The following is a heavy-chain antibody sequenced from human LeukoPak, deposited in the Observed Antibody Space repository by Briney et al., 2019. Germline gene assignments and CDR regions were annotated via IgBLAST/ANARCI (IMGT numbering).Heavy chain of an antibody. Sequence: SETLSLTCTVSGASIRSSYWSWLRQPPGRGLEWFGYIYYTGSTNSDPSLKSRVTVSVDTSKNQFSLKLSSMTAADTAVYYCARLDRSGYEMGGTWFDPWGQGTLVTVSS. D-gene: IGHD3-22*01. CDR3: ARLDRSGYEMGGTWFDP. CDR2: IYYTGST. V-gene: IGHV4-59*08. J-gene: IGHJ5*02. CDR1: GASIRSSY.